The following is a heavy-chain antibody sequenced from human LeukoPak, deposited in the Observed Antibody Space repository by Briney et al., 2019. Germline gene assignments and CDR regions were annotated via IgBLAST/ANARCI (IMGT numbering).Heavy chain of an antibody. V-gene: IGHV3-7*01. Sequence: GGSLRLSSAASGFTFSSYWMSWVRQAPGKGLEWVANIKQDGSAKYYVDSVKGRFTISRDNAKNSLYLQMGSLRAEDTAVYYCARGRSGYYYYYGMDVWGQGTTVTVSS. CDR3: ARGRSGYYYYYGMDV. J-gene: IGHJ6*02. CDR1: GFTFSSYW. D-gene: IGHD7-27*01. CDR2: IKQDGSAK.